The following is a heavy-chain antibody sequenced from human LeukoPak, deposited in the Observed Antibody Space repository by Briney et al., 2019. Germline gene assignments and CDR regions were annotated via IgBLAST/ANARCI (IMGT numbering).Heavy chain of an antibody. CDR2: IYSGGST. Sequence: GGSLRLSCAASGFTVSSNYMSWVRQAPGKGLEWVSVIYSGGSTYYADSVKGRFTISRDNSKNTLYLQMNSLRAEDTAVYYCARDRGSVAVAGRYYYYYYMDVWGKGTTVTISS. CDR3: ARDRGSVAVAGRYYYYYYMDV. J-gene: IGHJ6*03. V-gene: IGHV3-66*01. CDR1: GFTVSSNY. D-gene: IGHD6-19*01.